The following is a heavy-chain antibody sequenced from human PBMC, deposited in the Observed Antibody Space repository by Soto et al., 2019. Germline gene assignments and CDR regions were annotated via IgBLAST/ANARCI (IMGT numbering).Heavy chain of an antibody. Sequence: SETLSLTCTVSGGSISSSSYYWGWIRQPPGKGLEWIGSIYYSGSTYYNPSLKSRVTISVDTSKNQFSLKLSSVTAADTAVYYCARHRYYYDSSGYWDRNFDYWGQGTLVTVSS. V-gene: IGHV4-39*01. CDR1: GGSISSSSYY. D-gene: IGHD3-22*01. J-gene: IGHJ4*02. CDR2: IYYSGST. CDR3: ARHRYYYDSSGYWDRNFDY.